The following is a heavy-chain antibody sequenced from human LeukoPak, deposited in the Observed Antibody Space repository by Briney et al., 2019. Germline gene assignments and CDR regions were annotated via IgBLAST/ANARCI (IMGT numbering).Heavy chain of an antibody. Sequence: GGSLRLSCAASGFTFSDSVVHWVRQAPGKGLEWVSYINVVNGAIYYADSVKGRFTISGDIATNSVYLQMNSLRAEDTALYYCVRDGNRGYDMDVWGQGTAVTVSS. CDR2: INVVNGAI. J-gene: IGHJ6*02. CDR1: GFTFSDSV. CDR3: VRDGNRGYDMDV. V-gene: IGHV3-48*01. D-gene: IGHD3-10*01.